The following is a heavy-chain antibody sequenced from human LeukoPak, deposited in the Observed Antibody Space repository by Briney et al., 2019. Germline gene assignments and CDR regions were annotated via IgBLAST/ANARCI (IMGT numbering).Heavy chain of an antibody. J-gene: IGHJ3*02. D-gene: IGHD1-14*01. V-gene: IGHV3-43*02. CDR2: VTANGGT. CDR1: GFTFDDYA. Sequence: GGSLRLSCAASGFTFDDYAMHWVRQAPGKGPEWVSYVTANGGTYYADSVKGRFVISRDNSKNSLYLQMNILRPEDTALYYCAKILNPLAFAIRGQGTMVTVSS. CDR3: AKILNPLAFAI.